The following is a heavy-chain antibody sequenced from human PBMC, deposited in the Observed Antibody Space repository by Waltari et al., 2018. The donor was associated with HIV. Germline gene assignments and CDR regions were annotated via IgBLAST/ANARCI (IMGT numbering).Heavy chain of an antibody. CDR2: ISSSSSYI. V-gene: IGHV3-21*01. Sequence: EVQLVESGGGLVKPGGSLRLSCAASGFTFSSYSMNWVRQAPGKGLEWVSSISSSSSYIYYADSVKGRFTISRDNAKNSLYLQMNSLRAEDTAVYYCARDADSSSCPDYWGQGTLVTVSS. D-gene: IGHD6-13*01. CDR3: ARDADSSSCPDY. CDR1: GFTFSSYS. J-gene: IGHJ4*02.